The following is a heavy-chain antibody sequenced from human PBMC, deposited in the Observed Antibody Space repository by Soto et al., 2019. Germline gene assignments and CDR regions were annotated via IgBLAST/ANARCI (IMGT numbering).Heavy chain of an antibody. J-gene: IGHJ6*02. V-gene: IGHV1-46*01. Sequence: ASVKVSCKASGDSVARYFMHWGRQAPGQGLEWLGVINPSADTTTYAQKFQGRVTMTWDTSTNTVFMDVSSLRSEDTAIYYGARGGSSPVFCYYCGLDVWGQGTTVTVSS. CDR3: ARGGSSPVFCYYCGLDV. CDR2: INPSADTT. D-gene: IGHD6-13*01. CDR1: GDSVARYF.